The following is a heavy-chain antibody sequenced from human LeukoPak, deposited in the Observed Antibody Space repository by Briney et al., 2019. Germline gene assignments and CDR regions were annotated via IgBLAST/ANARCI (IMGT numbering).Heavy chain of an antibody. CDR1: GGSISSGGYY. CDR3: ARHNPVDTAMVPHFVYYGMDV. Sequence: PSETLSLTCTVSGGSISSGGYYWSWIRQPPGKGLEWIGYIYYSGSTNYNPSLKSRVTISVDTSKNQFSLKLSSVTAADTAVYYCARHNPVDTAMVPHFVYYGMDVWGQGTTVTVSS. D-gene: IGHD5-18*01. J-gene: IGHJ6*02. V-gene: IGHV4-61*08. CDR2: IYYSGST.